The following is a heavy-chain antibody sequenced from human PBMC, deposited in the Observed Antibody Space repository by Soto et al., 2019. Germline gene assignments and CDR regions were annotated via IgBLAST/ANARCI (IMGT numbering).Heavy chain of an antibody. D-gene: IGHD4-4*01. V-gene: IGHV2-5*02. Sequence: QITLKESGPTLVKPTQTLTLTCTFSGFSLSTSGVGVGWIRQPPGKALEWLALIYWDDDKRYSPSLKSRLTITKDTSQIQVVLTMTNMDPVDTATYYCAHAPLTTVTSHFYSYYGMDVWGQGTTVTVSS. CDR2: IYWDDDK. J-gene: IGHJ6*02. CDR1: GFSLSTSGVG. CDR3: AHAPLTTVTSHFYSYYGMDV.